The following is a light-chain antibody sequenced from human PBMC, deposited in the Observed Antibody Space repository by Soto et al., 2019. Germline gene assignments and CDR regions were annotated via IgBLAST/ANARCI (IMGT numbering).Light chain of an antibody. CDR3: QQFNNWPPLT. CDR2: SAS. Sequence: EVVMTQSPATLSVSPGERATLSCRASQFVSTNLAWYQQKPGQAPRLLIYSASTRATVIPARFSGSGSGTEFTLTISSLQSEDSAVYYCQQFNNWPPLTFGGGTKVEIK. V-gene: IGKV3-15*01. J-gene: IGKJ4*01. CDR1: QFVSTN.